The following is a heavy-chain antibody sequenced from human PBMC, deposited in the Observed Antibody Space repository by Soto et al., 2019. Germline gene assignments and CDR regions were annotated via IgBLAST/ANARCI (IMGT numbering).Heavy chain of an antibody. CDR3: ARDFSRYYYDSSGSFYGMDV. V-gene: IGHV4-30-4*01. J-gene: IGHJ6*02. Sequence: SETLSLTCTVSGGSISSGDYYWSWLRQPPGKGLEWIGYIYYSGSTYYNPSLKRRVTISVDTSKNQFSLKQSPVTAADTAVYYCARDFSRYYYDSSGSFYGMDVWGQGTTVTVSS. CDR1: GGSISSGDYY. CDR2: IYYSGST. D-gene: IGHD3-22*01.